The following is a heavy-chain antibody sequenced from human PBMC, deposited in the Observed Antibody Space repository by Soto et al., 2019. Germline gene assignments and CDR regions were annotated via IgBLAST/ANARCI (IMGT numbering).Heavy chain of an antibody. Sequence: SETLSLTCTVSAGSITTSYWSWIRQPLGKALEWIGYISYRGSTNYNPSLKSRLTISIDTSKSQISLKLTSMTTADTAVDYCWSSGIVGREVNTWFDPWGQGTLVTVSS. CDR1: AGSITTSY. CDR2: ISYRGST. CDR3: WSSGIVGREVNTWFDP. V-gene: IGHV4-59*01. D-gene: IGHD3-22*01. J-gene: IGHJ5*02.